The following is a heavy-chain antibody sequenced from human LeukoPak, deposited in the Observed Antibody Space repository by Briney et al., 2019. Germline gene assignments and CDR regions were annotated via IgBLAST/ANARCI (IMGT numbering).Heavy chain of an antibody. Sequence: SETLSLTCAVYGGSFSGYYWSWIRQPPGKGLEWIGEINHIGSTNYNPSLKSRVTISVDTSKNQFSLKLSSVTAADTAVYYCARVRPRIFGVVIIPANWFDPWGQGTLATVSS. J-gene: IGHJ5*02. CDR3: ARVRPRIFGVVIIPANWFDP. D-gene: IGHD3-3*02. CDR2: INHIGST. CDR1: GGSFSGYY. V-gene: IGHV4-34*01.